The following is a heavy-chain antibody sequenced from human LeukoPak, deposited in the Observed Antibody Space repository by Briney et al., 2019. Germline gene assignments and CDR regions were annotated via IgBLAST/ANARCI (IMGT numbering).Heavy chain of an antibody. D-gene: IGHD3-22*01. V-gene: IGHV4-59*01. CDR2: FYHSGST. J-gene: IGHJ4*02. CDR3: ARDPSGYFNY. CDR1: GGSISSYY. Sequence: SETLSLTCTVSGGSISSYYWSWIRQPPGKGLEWIGYFYHSGSTNYSPSLKSRVTISRDTSKNQFSLKLSSVTAADTAVYYCARDPSGYFNYWGQGTLATVSS.